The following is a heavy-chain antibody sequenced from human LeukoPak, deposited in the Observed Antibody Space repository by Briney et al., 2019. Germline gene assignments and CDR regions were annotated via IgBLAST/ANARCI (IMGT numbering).Heavy chain of an antibody. D-gene: IGHD4-11*01. CDR3: VRDGYSNYVGY. CDR2: IYSGGST. V-gene: IGHV3-53*01. CDR1: GFTVSSSY. Sequence: GGSLRLSCAASGFTVSSSYMSWVRQAPGKGLEWVSVIYSGGSTYYADSVKGRFTISRDNSKNTLYLQMNSLRAEDTAVYYCVRDGYSNYVGYWGQGTLVTVSS. J-gene: IGHJ4*02.